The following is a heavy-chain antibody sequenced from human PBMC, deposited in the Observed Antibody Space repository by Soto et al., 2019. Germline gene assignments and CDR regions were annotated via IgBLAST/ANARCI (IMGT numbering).Heavy chain of an antibody. J-gene: IGHJ6*03. CDR2: ITWHSDGM. CDR3: AKEDSGFSGYMDV. Sequence: EVQLVESGGGLVQPGRSLRLSCIASGFNFNDHGMHWVRQAPGKGLEWVSGITWHSDGMGYADSVKGRVTISIDNAKNSLYPQMNSLRVVDTALYYCAKEDSGFSGYMDVWGKGTTVTVSS. CDR1: GFNFNDHG. D-gene: IGHD3-10*01. V-gene: IGHV3-9*01.